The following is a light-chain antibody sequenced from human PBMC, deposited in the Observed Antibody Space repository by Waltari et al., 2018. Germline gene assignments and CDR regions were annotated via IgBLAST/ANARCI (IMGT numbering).Light chain of an antibody. CDR3: STWDDSLSAVV. Sequence: QSVLTQAPSASGTPGQRITISCSGGSSNIGENYVSWDKPFPGAATKLLIGRDEQLPSGGHDRLSGAKSGTSASLAISGRRSDDEADYYCSTWDDSLSAVVFGGGTKLTGL. CDR2: RDE. V-gene: IGLV1-47*01. J-gene: IGLJ3*02. CDR1: SSNIGENY.